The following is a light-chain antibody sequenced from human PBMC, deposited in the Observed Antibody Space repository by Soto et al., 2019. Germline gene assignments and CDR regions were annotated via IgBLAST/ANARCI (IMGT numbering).Light chain of an antibody. CDR2: DAS. V-gene: IGKV3-11*01. Sequence: EIVLTQSPATLSLSPGERATLSCRASQSVSSYLAWYQQKPGQAPRLLIYDASNRATGIPARFSGSGSGTDFTLTISSLEPEDFAVYYCQQRRNWFPLPLAGGTNV. CDR1: QSVSSY. CDR3: QQRRNWFPLP. J-gene: IGKJ4*01.